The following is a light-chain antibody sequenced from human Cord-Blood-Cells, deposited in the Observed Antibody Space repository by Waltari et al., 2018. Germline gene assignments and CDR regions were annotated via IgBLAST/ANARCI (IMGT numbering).Light chain of an antibody. CDR2: GKN. J-gene: IGLJ3*02. Sequence: SSELTQDPAVSVALGQTVRITCQGDSLRSYYASWYQQKPGQAPVLVIYGKNNRPSGTPARFSGSSSGNTASLTITGAQAEDEADYYCNSRDSSGNHQVFGGGTKLTVL. CDR3: NSRDSSGNHQV. V-gene: IGLV3-19*01. CDR1: SLRSYY.